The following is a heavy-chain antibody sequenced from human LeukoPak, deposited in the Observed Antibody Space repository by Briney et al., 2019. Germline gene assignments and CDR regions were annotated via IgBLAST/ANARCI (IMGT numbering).Heavy chain of an antibody. V-gene: IGHV1-69*13. CDR3: ARTSYDYVWGSYRLFDY. CDR2: IIPIFGTA. CDR1: GYKFSSYG. Sequence: SVKVSCKASGYKFSSYGISWVRQAPGQGLEWMGGIIPIFGTANYAQKFQGRVTITADESTSTAYMELSSLRSEDTAVYYCARTSYDYVWGSYRLFDYWGQGTLVTVPS. J-gene: IGHJ4*02. D-gene: IGHD3-16*02.